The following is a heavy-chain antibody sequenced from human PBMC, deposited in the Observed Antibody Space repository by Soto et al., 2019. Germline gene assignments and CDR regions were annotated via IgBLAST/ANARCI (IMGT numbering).Heavy chain of an antibody. J-gene: IGHJ5*02. CDR2: IYYSGST. CDR1: GGSISSGDYY. D-gene: IGHD3-3*01. Sequence: SETLSLTCTVSGGSISSGDYYWSWIRQPPGKGLEWIGYIYYSGSTYYNPSLKSRVTISVDTSKNQFSLKLSSVTAADTAVYYCARGVVAFWSATYLGENWLDPSGQGTLVTVYS. CDR3: ARGVVAFWSATYLGENWLDP. V-gene: IGHV4-30-4*01.